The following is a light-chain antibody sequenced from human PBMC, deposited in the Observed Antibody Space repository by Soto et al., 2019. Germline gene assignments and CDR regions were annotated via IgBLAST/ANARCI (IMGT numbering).Light chain of an antibody. J-gene: IGKJ4*01. CDR3: QQFESLPLT. CDR2: DAS. CDR1: QDISDH. Sequence: DIPMTQSPSSLSASVGDRVTITCQASQDISDHLNWYQQKSGQAPNLLIYDASSLETGVRSRFNGGGSGTHFTFTITGLQPEDIGTYYCQQFESLPLTFGGGTKV. V-gene: IGKV1-33*01.